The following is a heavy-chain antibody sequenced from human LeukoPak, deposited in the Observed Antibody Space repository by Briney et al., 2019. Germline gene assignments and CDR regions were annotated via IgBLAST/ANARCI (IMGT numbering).Heavy chain of an antibody. D-gene: IGHD1-26*01. CDR3: AREPYWRSVVRRELHELDY. V-gene: IGHV4-39*07. J-gene: IGHJ4*02. CDR1: GGSISSSSYY. CDR2: IYYSGST. Sequence: SETLSLTCTVSGGSISSSSYYWGWIRQPPGKGLEWIGSIYYSGSTYYNPSLKSRVTISVDRSKNQFSLKLSSVTAADTAVYYCAREPYWRSVVRRELHELDYWGQGTLVTVSS.